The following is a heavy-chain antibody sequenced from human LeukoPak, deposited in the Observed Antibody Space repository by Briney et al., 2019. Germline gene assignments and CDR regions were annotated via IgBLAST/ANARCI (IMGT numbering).Heavy chain of an antibody. CDR3: ASAIAYDSRGYFDY. CDR2: IYLGDSDI. Sequence: GESLEISCKGSGYSFTSYWIGWVRQMPGKGLEWMGIIYLGDSDIRYSPSFQGQVTISADKSISTAYLQWSSLKASDTAMYYCASAIAYDSRGYFDYWGQGTLVTVSS. CDR1: GYSFTSYW. D-gene: IGHD3-22*01. V-gene: IGHV5-51*01. J-gene: IGHJ4*02.